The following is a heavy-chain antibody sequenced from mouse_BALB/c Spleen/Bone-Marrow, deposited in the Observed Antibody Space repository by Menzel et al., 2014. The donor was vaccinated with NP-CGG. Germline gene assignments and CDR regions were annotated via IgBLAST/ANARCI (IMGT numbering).Heavy chain of an antibody. J-gene: IGHJ4*01. Sequence: QVQLQQSGAELVKPGASVKLSCKASGYTFTSYWMHWVKQRPGQGLEWIGEINPSNGRTNYNEKFKSKATLTVDKSSSTAYMQLSSLTSEDSAVYYCAYDYDPSYAMDYWGQGTSDTVSS. CDR3: AYDYDPSYAMDY. CDR1: GYTFTSYW. CDR2: INPSNGRT. V-gene: IGHV1S81*02. D-gene: IGHD2-4*01.